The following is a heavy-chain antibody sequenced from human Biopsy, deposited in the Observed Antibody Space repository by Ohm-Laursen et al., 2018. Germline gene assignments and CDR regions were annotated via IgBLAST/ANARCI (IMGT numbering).Heavy chain of an antibody. D-gene: IGHD1-26*01. CDR3: ARVEAGTYDALDI. CDR2: INDSGRT. CDR1: GGSFSGYY. V-gene: IGHV4-34*01. J-gene: IGHJ3*02. Sequence: SDTLSLTCGVYGGSFSGYYCSWIRQPPGQGLEWIGEINDSGRTNYNPSLRSRVTFSVDTSKNQFSLKLYSVTAADTAVYYCARVEAGTYDALDIWGQGTLVAVSA.